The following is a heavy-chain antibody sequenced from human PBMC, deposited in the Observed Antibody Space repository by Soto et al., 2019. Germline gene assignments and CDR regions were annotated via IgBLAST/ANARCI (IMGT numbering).Heavy chain of an antibody. V-gene: IGHV4-61*01. CDR1: GGSVSNKTYY. CDR2: VYYSGTT. CDR3: ARSTAVPNTLRSRYFFGY. Sequence: SETLSLTCSVSGGSVSNKTYYWSWIRQPPGKRLEWIGYVYYSGTTNYNPSLKSRVTISVDLSKNQFSLRLSSVTTADTALYYCARSTAVPNTLRSRYFFGYWGQGTLVTVSS. D-gene: IGHD4-17*01. J-gene: IGHJ4*02.